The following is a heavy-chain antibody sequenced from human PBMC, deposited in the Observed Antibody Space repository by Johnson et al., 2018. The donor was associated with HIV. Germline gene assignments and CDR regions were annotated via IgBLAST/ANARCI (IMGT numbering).Heavy chain of an antibody. CDR1: GFTFSSYD. CDR2: IGTGGDT. Sequence: VQLVESGGGLVQPGGSLRLSCAASGFTFSSYDMHWVRQATGKGLEWVSAIGTGGDTHYPDSVKGRFTISRENAKNSLYLQMNSLRAGDTAVYYCARSRWGSTLGALDIWGQGTMVTVSS. CDR3: ARSRWGSTLGALDI. D-gene: IGHD1-26*01. J-gene: IGHJ3*02. V-gene: IGHV3-13*01.